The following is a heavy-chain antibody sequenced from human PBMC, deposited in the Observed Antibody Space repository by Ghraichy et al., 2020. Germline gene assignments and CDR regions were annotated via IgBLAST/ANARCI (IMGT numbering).Heavy chain of an antibody. CDR1: GGSISSSNW. Sequence: ESLNISCAVSGGSISSSNWWSWVRQPPGKGLEWIGEIYHSGSTNYNPSLKSRVTISVDKSKNQFSLKLSSVTAADTAVYYCARLRAESSGYYYGFDYWGQGTLVTVSS. D-gene: IGHD3-22*01. CDR2: IYHSGST. V-gene: IGHV4-4*02. J-gene: IGHJ4*02. CDR3: ARLRAESSGYYYGFDY.